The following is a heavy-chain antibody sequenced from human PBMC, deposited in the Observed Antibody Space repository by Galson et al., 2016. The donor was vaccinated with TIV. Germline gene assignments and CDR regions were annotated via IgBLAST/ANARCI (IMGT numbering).Heavy chain of an antibody. CDR1: GDPFSSGSFY. CDR2: IYTSGST. Sequence: TLSLTCTVSGDPFSSGSFYWSWIRQPAGKGLERIGRIYTSGSTKYNPSLKSRVSISKDTSKKQFSLKLHSVTAADTAVYYCAREGDYYYDNRAGGYYGGGMDVWGQGTTVTVSS. D-gene: IGHD3-22*01. V-gene: IGHV4-61*02. J-gene: IGHJ6*02. CDR3: AREGDYYYDNRAGGYYGGGMDV.